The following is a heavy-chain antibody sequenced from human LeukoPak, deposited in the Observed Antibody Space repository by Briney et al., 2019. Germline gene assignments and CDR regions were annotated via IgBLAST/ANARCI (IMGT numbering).Heavy chain of an antibody. J-gene: IGHJ4*02. Sequence: GESLKISCKGSGYSFTSCWISWVRQMHGKGLEWMGRIDPSDSYTNYSPSFQGHVTISADKSISTAYLQWSSLKASDTAMYYCARQGGSSGSYYVDYWGQGTLVTVSS. V-gene: IGHV5-10-1*01. CDR1: GYSFTSCW. CDR3: ARQGGSSGSYYVDY. CDR2: IDPSDSYT. D-gene: IGHD3-10*01.